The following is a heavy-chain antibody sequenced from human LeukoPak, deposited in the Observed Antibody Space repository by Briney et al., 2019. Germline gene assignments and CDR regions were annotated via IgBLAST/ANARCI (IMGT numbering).Heavy chain of an antibody. CDR1: SGSISGNDLY. J-gene: IGHJ4*02. Sequence: SQTLSLTCTVSSGSISGNDLYWNWIRQAAGKGLEWIGYIYHSGSTYYNPSLKSRVTISVDRSKNQFSLKLSSVTAADTAVYYCAREGEWFGELFEVYWGQGTLVTVSS. D-gene: IGHD3-10*01. CDR2: IYHSGST. CDR3: AREGEWFGELFEVY. V-gene: IGHV4-30-2*01.